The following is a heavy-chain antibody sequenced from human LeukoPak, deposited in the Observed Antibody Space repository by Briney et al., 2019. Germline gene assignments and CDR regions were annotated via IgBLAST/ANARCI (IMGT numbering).Heavy chain of an antibody. D-gene: IGHD4-17*01. CDR3: ARDLGYGEFDY. Sequence: SETLSLTCTVSGGSISSGSYYWSWIRQPAGKGLEWIGRIYTSGSTNYNPSLKSRVTISVDTSKNQFSLKLSSVTAADTAVYYCARDLGYGEFDYWGQGTLVTVSS. CDR1: GGSISSGSYY. J-gene: IGHJ4*02. CDR2: IYTSGST. V-gene: IGHV4-61*02.